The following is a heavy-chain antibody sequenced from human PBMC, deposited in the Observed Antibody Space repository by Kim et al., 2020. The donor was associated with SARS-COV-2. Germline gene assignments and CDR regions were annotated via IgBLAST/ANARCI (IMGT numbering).Heavy chain of an antibody. CDR1: GFTFSSYS. J-gene: IGHJ6*02. D-gene: IGHD2-2*01. CDR2: ISSSSSYI. Sequence: GGSLRLSCAASGFTFSSYSMNWVRQAPGKGLEWVSSISSSSSYIYYADSVKGRFTISRDNAKNSLYLQMNSLRAEDTAVYYCARLTDGGGVYQLLFYYYGMDVWGQGTTVTVSS. V-gene: IGHV3-21*01. CDR3: ARLTDGGGVYQLLFYYYGMDV.